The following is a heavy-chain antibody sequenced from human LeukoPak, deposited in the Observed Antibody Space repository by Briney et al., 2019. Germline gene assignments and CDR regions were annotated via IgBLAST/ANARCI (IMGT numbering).Heavy chain of an antibody. CDR1: GFTFNSYG. D-gene: IGHD2-2*01. Sequence: GGSLRLSCAASGFTFNSYGMHWVRQAPGKGLEWVAVISYDGSNKYYADSVEGRFTISRDNSKNTLYLQMNSLRAEDTAVYYCAKDRSYCSSTSCSRFDYWGQGTLVTVSS. CDR3: AKDRSYCSSTSCSRFDY. J-gene: IGHJ4*02. CDR2: ISYDGSNK. V-gene: IGHV3-30*18.